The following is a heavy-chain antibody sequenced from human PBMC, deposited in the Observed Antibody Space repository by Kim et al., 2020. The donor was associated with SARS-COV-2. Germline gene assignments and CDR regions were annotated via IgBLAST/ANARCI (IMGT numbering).Heavy chain of an antibody. D-gene: IGHD6-19*01. Sequence: DSVKCRFTIFRDNSKNSLYLQMNSLRAEDTAVYYCARPSLGSGWYKLFAYWGQGTLVTVSS. J-gene: IGHJ4*02. CDR3: ARPSLGSGWYKLFAY. V-gene: IGHV3-48*03.